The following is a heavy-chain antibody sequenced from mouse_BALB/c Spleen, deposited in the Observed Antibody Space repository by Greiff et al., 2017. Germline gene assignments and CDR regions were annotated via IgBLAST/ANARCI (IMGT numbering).Heavy chain of an antibody. CDR1: GFTFSSYT. Sequence: EVHLVESGGGLVQPGGSLKLSCAASGFTFSSYTMSWVRQTPEKRLEWVAYISNGGGSTYYPDTVKGRFTISRDNAKNTLYLQMSSLKSEDTAMYYCARHRDYAMDYWGQGTSVTVSS. D-gene: IGHD3-3*01. CDR3: ARHRDYAMDY. J-gene: IGHJ4*01. V-gene: IGHV5-12-2*01. CDR2: ISNGGGST.